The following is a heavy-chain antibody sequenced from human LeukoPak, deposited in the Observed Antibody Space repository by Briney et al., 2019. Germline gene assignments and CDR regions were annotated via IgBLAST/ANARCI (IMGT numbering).Heavy chain of an antibody. CDR1: GFTFSSYG. CDR3: ANTEHFSLVSFGGFDY. D-gene: IGHD3-9*01. J-gene: IGHJ4*02. Sequence: PGGSLRLSCAASGFTFSSYGMSWVRQAPGKGLEWVSAISGSDGSTYYADSVKGRFTISRDNSKNTLYLQMNSLRAEDTAVYYCANTEHFSLVSFGGFDYWGQGTLVTVSS. V-gene: IGHV3-23*01. CDR2: ISGSDGST.